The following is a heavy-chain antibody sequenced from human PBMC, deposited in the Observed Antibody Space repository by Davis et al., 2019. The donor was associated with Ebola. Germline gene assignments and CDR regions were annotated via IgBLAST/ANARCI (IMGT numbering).Heavy chain of an antibody. J-gene: IGHJ4*02. V-gene: IGHV4-59*04. D-gene: IGHD5-24*01. CDR2: IFYTGST. CDR1: GFVFSSYSMN. Sequence: GSLRLSCAASGFVFSSYSMNWVRQPPGKGLEWMANIFYTGSTYYNPSLRSRVTISVDTSRTQFSLKLSSLTAADTAVYYCVRVRRDGYEDGFDYWGQGTLVTVSA. CDR3: VRVRRDGYEDGFDY.